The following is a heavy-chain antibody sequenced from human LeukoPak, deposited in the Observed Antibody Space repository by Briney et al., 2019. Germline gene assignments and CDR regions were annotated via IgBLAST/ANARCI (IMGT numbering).Heavy chain of an antibody. CDR1: GYTFTSYY. V-gene: IGHV1-46*01. CDR2: INPSGGST. CDR3: ARDHSASQPREVPRDYYDSSGYYYVWPSFDY. Sequence: ASVEVSCKASGYTFTSYYMHWVRQAPGQGLEWMGIINPSGGSTSYAQKFQGRVTMTRDTSTSTVYMELSSLRSEDTAVYYCARDHSASQPREVPRDYYDSSGYYYVWPSFDYWGQGTLVTVSS. D-gene: IGHD3-22*01. J-gene: IGHJ4*02.